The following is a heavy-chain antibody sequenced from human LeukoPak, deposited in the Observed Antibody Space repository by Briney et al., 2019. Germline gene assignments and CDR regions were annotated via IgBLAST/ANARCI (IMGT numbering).Heavy chain of an antibody. CDR3: ATRPIVVVPAAIGYWYFDL. D-gene: IGHD2-2*01. Sequence: ASVKVSCKVSGYTLTELSMHWVRQAPGKGLEWMGGFDPEDGETIYAQKFQGRVTMTEDTSTDTAYMELSSLRSEDTAMYYCATRPIVVVPAAIGYWYFDLWGRGTLVTVSS. CDR1: GYTLTELS. J-gene: IGHJ2*01. CDR2: FDPEDGET. V-gene: IGHV1-24*01.